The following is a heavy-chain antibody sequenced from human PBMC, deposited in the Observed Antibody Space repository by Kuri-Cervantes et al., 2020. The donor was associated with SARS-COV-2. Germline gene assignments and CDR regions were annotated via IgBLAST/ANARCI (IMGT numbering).Heavy chain of an antibody. V-gene: IGHV3-11*04. Sequence: GESLKISCAASGFTFSDYYMSWIRQAPGKGLEWVSYISSSGSTIYYADSVKGRFTISRDNAKNSLYLQMNSLRAEDTAVYYCARVVSLLYGDYYQDYFDYWGQGTLVTVSS. D-gene: IGHD4-17*01. CDR1: GFTFSDYY. CDR3: ARVVSLLYGDYYQDYFDY. CDR2: ISSSGSTI. J-gene: IGHJ4*02.